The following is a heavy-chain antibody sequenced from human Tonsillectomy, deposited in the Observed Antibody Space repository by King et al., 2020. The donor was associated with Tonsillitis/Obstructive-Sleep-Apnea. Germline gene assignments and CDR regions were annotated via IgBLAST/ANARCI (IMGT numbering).Heavy chain of an antibody. CDR2: ISGSGGST. Sequence: EVQLVESGGGLVQQGGSLRLSCAASGFTFSSYAMSWVRQAPGKGLEWVSAISGSGGSTYYADSVKGRFTISRDNSKNTLYLQMNSLRAEDTAVYYCAKDTRRITIFGVVIGPYWGQGTLVTVSS. V-gene: IGHV3-23*04. J-gene: IGHJ4*02. CDR1: GFTFSSYA. D-gene: IGHD3-3*01. CDR3: AKDTRRITIFGVVIGPY.